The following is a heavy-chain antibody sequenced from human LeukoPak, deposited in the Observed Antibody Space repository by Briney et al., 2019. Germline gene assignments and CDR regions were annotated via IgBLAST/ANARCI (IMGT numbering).Heavy chain of an antibody. CDR2: IYYSGST. J-gene: IGHJ4*02. Sequence: SETLSLTCAVSGYSISSGYYWGWIRQPPGKGLEWIGYIYYSGSTNYNPSLKSRVTISVDTSKNQFSLKLSSVTAADTAVYYCARGVLRFLEWHFDYWGQGTLVTVSS. CDR1: GYSISSGYY. D-gene: IGHD3-3*01. CDR3: ARGVLRFLEWHFDY. V-gene: IGHV4-61*01.